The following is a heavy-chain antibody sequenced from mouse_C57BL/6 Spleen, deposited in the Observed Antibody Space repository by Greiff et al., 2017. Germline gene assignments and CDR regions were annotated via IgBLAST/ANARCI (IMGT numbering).Heavy chain of an antibody. J-gene: IGHJ2*01. V-gene: IGHV3-6*01. CDR1: GYSITSGYY. CDR2: IRHDGSN. D-gene: IGHD4-1*01. Sequence: ESGPGLVKPSPSLSLSCSATGYSITSGYYWNWIRQFPGNKLECMGYIRHDGSNNYNPSLKNRISFTRDTSKNQFFLKLNSVITEDTATCYCARDNELNYFDDWGQGTTLTVSS. CDR3: ARDNELNYFDD.